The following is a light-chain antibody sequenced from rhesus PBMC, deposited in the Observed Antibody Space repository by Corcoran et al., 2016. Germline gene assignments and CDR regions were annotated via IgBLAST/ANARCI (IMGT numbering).Light chain of an antibody. CDR2: RTS. Sequence: EIVLTQSPTSMAVSQGERVTIPCTASSSVSNSYLHWYQQKPGFPPRLLVYRTSSLASGVPARFSGSGSWTSYTLTICSMEAEDAATYYCQQGNSIPPTFGQGTKVEIK. J-gene: IGKJ1*01. CDR1: SSVSNS. CDR3: QQGNSIPPT. V-gene: IGKV3-42*01.